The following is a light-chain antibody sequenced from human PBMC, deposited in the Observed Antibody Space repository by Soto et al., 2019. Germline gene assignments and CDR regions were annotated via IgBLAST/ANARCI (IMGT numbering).Light chain of an antibody. CDR2: DVS. CDR1: SSDIGGYNY. V-gene: IGLV2-14*03. J-gene: IGLJ2*01. Sequence: QSALTQPASVSGSPGQSITISCTGTSSDIGGYNYVSWYQQHPGKAPKLMIYDVSDRPSGVSNRFSGSKSGNTASLTISGLQAEDEADYYCASYASSNTVLFGGGTKHTVL. CDR3: ASYASSNTVL.